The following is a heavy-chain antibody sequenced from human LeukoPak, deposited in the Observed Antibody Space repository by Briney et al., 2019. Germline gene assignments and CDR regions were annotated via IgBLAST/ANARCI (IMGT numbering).Heavy chain of an antibody. D-gene: IGHD3-22*01. V-gene: IGHV4-30-4*07. CDR3: ARGFDYHDKSWFEP. Sequence: PSHTLSLTCAVSGRSISSGDYSWRWIRQPPGKGLKSIGYIYYSGSTYYNTSLKSRFTISVDTSKNQCSLKLSSVTAADTAVYYCARGFDYHDKSWFEPWGQRTLCTASS. J-gene: IGHJ5*02. CDR2: IYYSGST. CDR1: GRSISSGDYS.